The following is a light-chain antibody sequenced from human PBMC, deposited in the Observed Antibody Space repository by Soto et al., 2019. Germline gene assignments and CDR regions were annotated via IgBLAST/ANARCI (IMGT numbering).Light chain of an antibody. CDR3: ISPKGSRTL. V-gene: IGLV2-14*01. J-gene: IGLJ3*02. Sequence: QSVLTQPASVSGSTGQSITISCPGASSDVGDYNYVSWYQEHPGQVPTLIIFEVTTRPSGVSDRFSGSRSGKTASLTISGLQAEDEADYYCISPKGSRTLFRGGTKVTVL. CDR2: EVT. CDR1: SSDVGDYNY.